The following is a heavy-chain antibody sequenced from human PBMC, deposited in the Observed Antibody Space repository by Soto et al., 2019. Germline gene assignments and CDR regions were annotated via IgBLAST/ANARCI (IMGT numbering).Heavy chain of an antibody. Sequence: SVKVSCKXSGGTFSSYAISWVRQAPGQGLEWMGGIIPIFGTANYAQKFQGRVTITADESTSTAYMELSSLRSEDTAVYYCARARVGVTAIPYSFDYWGQGTLVTVSS. J-gene: IGHJ4*02. V-gene: IGHV1-69*13. CDR2: IIPIFGTA. CDR3: ARARVGVTAIPYSFDY. D-gene: IGHD2-21*02. CDR1: GGTFSSYA.